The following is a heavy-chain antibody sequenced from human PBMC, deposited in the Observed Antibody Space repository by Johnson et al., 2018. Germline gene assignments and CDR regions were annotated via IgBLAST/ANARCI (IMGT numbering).Heavy chain of an antibody. Sequence: QVLLVQSGAEVQKPGASLKVSCTASGYTFTNSYIHWVRQAPGPGLEWLGIIHPGGGSTTYAQQLQGSLTMPRATSTNTVYMELGSLRTDDPAVYYRARGTSWRYDDYGMDVRGQGTPVTVS. CDR3: ARGTSWRYDDYGMDV. D-gene: IGHD1-1*01. V-gene: IGHV1-46*01. CDR1: GYTFTNSY. J-gene: IGHJ6*01. CDR2: IHPGGGST.